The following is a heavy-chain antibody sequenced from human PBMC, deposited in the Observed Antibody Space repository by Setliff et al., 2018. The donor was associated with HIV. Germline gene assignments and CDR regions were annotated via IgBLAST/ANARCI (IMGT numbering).Heavy chain of an antibody. Sequence: SETLSLTCTVSGDSISSYYWNWIRQPPGKALEWIGYIYYGSTHYNLSFEGRVTISVDTSKNQFSLKLRSVTAADTAMYYCARRRCSAASCPDNSWNWLDPWGQGTLVTVSS. D-gene: IGHD2-15*01. CDR3: ARRRCSAASCPDNSWNWLDP. J-gene: IGHJ5*02. V-gene: IGHV4-59*08. CDR1: GDSISSYY. CDR2: IYYGST.